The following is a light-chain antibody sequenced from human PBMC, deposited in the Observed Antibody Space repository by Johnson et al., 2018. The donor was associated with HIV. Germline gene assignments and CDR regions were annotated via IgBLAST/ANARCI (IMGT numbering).Light chain of an antibody. CDR1: SSNIGNNY. CDR3: GTWDSSLSAYV. CDR2: DNN. J-gene: IGLJ1*01. V-gene: IGLV1-51*01. Sequence: HSVLSQPPSVSAAPGQKVTISCSGSSSNIGNNYVSWYQQVPGTGPKLLIFDNNKRPSGIPDRFSGSKSGTSATLGITGLQTGDEADYYCGTWDSSLSAYVFGTGTKVTVL.